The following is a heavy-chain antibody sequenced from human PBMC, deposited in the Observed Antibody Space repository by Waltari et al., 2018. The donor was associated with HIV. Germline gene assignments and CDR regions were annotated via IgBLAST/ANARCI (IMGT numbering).Heavy chain of an antibody. CDR2: ISNDGGRT. CDR3: ARDWRQPRGVYYGMDV. Sequence: EVQVQESGGGLVQPGGSLRLSCAASGFIVSGYWMHWFRQAPGQGLVWVSHISNDGGRTSYADSVKGRFTISRDNAENTLYLQMNSLRGEDTAVYYCARDWRQPRGVYYGMDVWGQGTTVIVSS. J-gene: IGHJ6*02. D-gene: IGHD3-3*01. V-gene: IGHV3-74*01. CDR1: GFIVSGYW.